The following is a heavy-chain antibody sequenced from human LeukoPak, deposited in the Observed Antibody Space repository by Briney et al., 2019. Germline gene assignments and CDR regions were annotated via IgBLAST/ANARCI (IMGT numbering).Heavy chain of an antibody. CDR1: GFTFSSYW. J-gene: IGHJ4*02. D-gene: IGHD6-19*01. Sequence: GGSLRLSCAVSGFTFSSYWMHWVRQAPGKGLVWVSRINNDGSTTAYADSVKGRFTISRDNTKNTLYLQMNSLRAEDTAVYYCARTYSSFDYWGQGTMVTVSS. CDR2: INNDGSTT. V-gene: IGHV3-74*01. CDR3: ARTYSSFDY.